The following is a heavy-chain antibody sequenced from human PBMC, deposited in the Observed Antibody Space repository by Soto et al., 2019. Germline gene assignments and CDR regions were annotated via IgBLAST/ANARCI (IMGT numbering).Heavy chain of an antibody. CDR2: IWYDARKT. Sequence: QVYLVESGGGVVQPGTSLRLSCAASGFTYSHYAMQWARQAPGKGLEWVAIIWYDARKTYYADSVKGRFTISRDNSKNTLDLQMNSLRVEDTAMYYCARDAYGTEGVGGAFDVWGQGTMVTVSS. V-gene: IGHV3-33*01. CDR1: GFTYSHYA. J-gene: IGHJ3*01. CDR3: ARDAYGTEGVGGAFDV. D-gene: IGHD2-8*02.